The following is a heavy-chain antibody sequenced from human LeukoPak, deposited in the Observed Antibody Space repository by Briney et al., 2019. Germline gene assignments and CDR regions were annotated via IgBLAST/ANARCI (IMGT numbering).Heavy chain of an antibody. CDR3: VGRGFGEYGVDY. J-gene: IGHJ4*02. Sequence: GGSLRLSCAASGFIFSTYDMHWVRQAPGKGLEWVAVMSYDGSNKHYGDSVKGRFTISRDNPNNTLYLQMNSLTAEDTAVYYCVGRGFGEYGVDYWGQGTLVTVSS. V-gene: IGHV3-30*03. CDR1: GFIFSTYD. CDR2: MSYDGSNK. D-gene: IGHD3-10*01.